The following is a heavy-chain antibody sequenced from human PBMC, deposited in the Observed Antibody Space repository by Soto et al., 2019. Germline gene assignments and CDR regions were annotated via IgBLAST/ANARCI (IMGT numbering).Heavy chain of an antibody. D-gene: IGHD3-10*01. J-gene: IGHJ6*02. CDR1: GGTSRDYA. Sequence: RVPCFAAGGTSRDYAMSRVRQVTGGGLEWVASLDGAGGSTYYADSVRVRFTISRDNSQNTLFLQMKRLTVDDTAIYYCAAPRDEYGSGVSWFTYGMDIWGQGTTVTVSS. CDR2: LDGAGGST. V-gene: IGHV3-23*01. CDR3: AAPRDEYGSGVSWFTYGMDI.